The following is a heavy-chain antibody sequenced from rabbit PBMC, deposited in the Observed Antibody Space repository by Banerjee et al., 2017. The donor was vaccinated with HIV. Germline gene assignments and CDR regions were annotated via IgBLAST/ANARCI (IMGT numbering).Heavy chain of an antibody. J-gene: IGHJ5*01. CDR1: GFTISSGYW. V-gene: IGHV1S45*01. D-gene: IGHD2-1*01. CDR3: ARDDYGVMWLDL. Sequence: QEQLVESGGGLVQPEGSLTLTCTASGFTISSGYWICWVRQAPGKGLEWIACINTSSGNTVYASWAKGRFTISKTSWTTVTLQMTSLTAADTATYFCARDDYGVMWLDLWGPGTLVTVS. CDR2: INTSSGNT.